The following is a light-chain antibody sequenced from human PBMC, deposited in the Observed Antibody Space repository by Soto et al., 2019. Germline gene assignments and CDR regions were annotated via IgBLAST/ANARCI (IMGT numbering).Light chain of an antibody. CDR3: QSYDSSLSGYV. J-gene: IGLJ1*01. CDR2: GNN. V-gene: IGLV1-40*01. Sequence: QSALAQPPSLSGAPGQTVIISCSGSISNLGAPYDVNWFRQLPGTVPRLLIYGNNNRPSGVPDRFSGSKSGTSASLAITGLQAEDEADYYCQSYDSSLSGYVFRTGTKVTVL. CDR1: ISNLGAPYD.